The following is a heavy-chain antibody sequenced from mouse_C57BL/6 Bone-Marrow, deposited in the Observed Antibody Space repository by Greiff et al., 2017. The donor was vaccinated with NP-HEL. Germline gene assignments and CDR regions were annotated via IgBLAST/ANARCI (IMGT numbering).Heavy chain of an antibody. J-gene: IGHJ3*01. CDR1: GYTFTSYC. D-gene: IGHD4-1*01. CDR3: ARRGLGRAFAY. Sequence: QVQLKQPGAELVRPGASVKLSCKASGYTFTSYCMHWVKQRPGQGLEWIGVIDPSDSYTNYNQKFKGKATLTVDTSSSTAYMQLSSLTSEYSAVYYCARRGLGRAFAYWGQGTLVTVSA. CDR2: IDPSDSYT. V-gene: IGHV1-59*01.